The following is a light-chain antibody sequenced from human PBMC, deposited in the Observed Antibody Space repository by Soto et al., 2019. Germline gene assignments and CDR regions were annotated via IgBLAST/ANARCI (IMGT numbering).Light chain of an antibody. J-gene: IGLJ2*01. Sequence: QSVLTQPPAVSGAPGQRVTITCTGSSSNIGANYDVHWYQHLPGAAHKLLIYANNIRPSGVPDRFAGSRSSITASLAIAGLQAEDEANYFCQSYDTDSVVLGGGTKVTVL. V-gene: IGLV1-40*01. CDR2: ANN. CDR3: QSYDTDSVV. CDR1: SSNIGANYD.